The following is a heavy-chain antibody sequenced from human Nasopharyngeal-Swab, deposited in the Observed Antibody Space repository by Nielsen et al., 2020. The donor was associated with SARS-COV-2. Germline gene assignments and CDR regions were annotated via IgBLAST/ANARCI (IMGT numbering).Heavy chain of an antibody. CDR2: LYTSGST. CDR3: ARDRYSNYYYYGMDV. V-gene: IGHV4-61*02. D-gene: IGHD4-11*01. Sequence: SEPLSLPCTVSSGSISSGSYYWSWIRQPAGKGLEWIGRLYTSGSTNYNLSLKSRVTISEDTSKNQFSLKLSSVTAADTATYYCARDRYSNYYYYGMDVWGQGTTVTVSS. CDR1: SGSISSGSYY. J-gene: IGHJ6*02.